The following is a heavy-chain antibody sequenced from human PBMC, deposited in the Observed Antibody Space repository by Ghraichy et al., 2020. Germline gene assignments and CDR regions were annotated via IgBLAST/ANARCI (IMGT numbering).Heavy chain of an antibody. J-gene: IGHJ4*02. D-gene: IGHD6-19*01. Sequence: SETLSLTCTVSNDSITSNYWSWIRQPPGKGLEWIGYIYHSGRTDFNPSLKSRLTMSIDTSKNQFSLKIFSMTAADPAVYYCARESSGRYGGKIDYWGQGTLVTVSS. CDR2: IYHSGRT. CDR3: ARESSGRYGGKIDY. CDR1: NDSITSNY. V-gene: IGHV4-59*12.